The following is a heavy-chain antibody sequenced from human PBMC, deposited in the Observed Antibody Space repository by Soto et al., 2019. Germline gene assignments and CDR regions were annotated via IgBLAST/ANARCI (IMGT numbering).Heavy chain of an antibody. D-gene: IGHD5-18*01. Sequence: QVQLVQSGAEVKKPGASVKVSCKASGYTFTSYGISWVRQAPGQGLEWMGWISAYTGNTNYAQKLQGRVTMTTDTSTSTAYMELRSLRSDDTAVYYCARVPETWIQLWLLSDYWGQGTLVTVSS. V-gene: IGHV1-18*04. J-gene: IGHJ4*02. CDR3: ARVPETWIQLWLLSDY. CDR2: ISAYTGNT. CDR1: GYTFTSYG.